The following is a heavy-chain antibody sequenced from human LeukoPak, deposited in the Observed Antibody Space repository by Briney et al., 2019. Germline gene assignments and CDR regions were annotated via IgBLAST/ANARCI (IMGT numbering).Heavy chain of an antibody. CDR2: FDPEDGET. D-gene: IGHD5-12*01. CDR1: GYTLTELS. CDR3: ATDIRSRMWIPDAFDI. Sequence: ASVKVSCKVSGYTLTELSMHWVRQAPGKGLEWMGGFDPEDGETIYAQKFQGRVTMTEDTSTDTAYMELSSLRSEATAVYYCATDIRSRMWIPDAFDIWGQGTMVTVSS. V-gene: IGHV1-24*01. J-gene: IGHJ3*02.